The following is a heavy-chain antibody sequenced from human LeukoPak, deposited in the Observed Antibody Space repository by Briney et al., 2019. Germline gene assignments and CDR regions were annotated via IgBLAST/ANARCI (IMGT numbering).Heavy chain of an antibody. CDR2: ISPGDSDT. CDR3: ARQCIPGTAASDY. CDR1: GYSFTSYW. J-gene: IGHJ4*02. Sequence: GESLKTSCKGSGYSFTSYWIGWVRQMPGKGLEGMGTISPGDSDTRYSPSFQGQVTISADKSISTDYLQWSRLKASDTAMYYRARQCIPGTAASDYWGQGTLVTVSS. D-gene: IGHD1-7*01. V-gene: IGHV5-51*01.